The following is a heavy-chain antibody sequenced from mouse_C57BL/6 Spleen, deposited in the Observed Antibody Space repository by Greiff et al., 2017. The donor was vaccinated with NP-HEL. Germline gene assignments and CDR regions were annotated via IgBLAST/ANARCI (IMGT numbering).Heavy chain of an antibody. Sequence: VQLQQSGAELAKPGASVKLSCTASGYTFTSYWMHWVKQRPGQGLEWIGYINPSSGYTKYNQKFKDKATLTADKSSSTAYMQLSSLTYEDSAVYYCAIFTARDYAMDYWGQGTSVTVSS. J-gene: IGHJ4*01. D-gene: IGHD1-2*01. CDR3: AIFTARDYAMDY. CDR1: GYTFTSYW. V-gene: IGHV1-7*01. CDR2: INPSSGYT.